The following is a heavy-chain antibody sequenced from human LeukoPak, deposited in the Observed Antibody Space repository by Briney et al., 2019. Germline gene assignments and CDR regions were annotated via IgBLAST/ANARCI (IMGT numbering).Heavy chain of an antibody. D-gene: IGHD3-10*01. CDR1: GGSISSGINY. V-gene: IGHV4-31*03. CDR3: ARASHPGYYDSGSPRHAFDI. J-gene: IGHJ3*02. Sequence: PSETLSLTCTVSGGSISSGINYWSWIRQHPGKGLEWIGYIYYSGSTDYNPSLKSRLTMSVDTSKNQFSLKLSSVTAADTAVYYCARASHPGYYDSGSPRHAFDIWGQGTMVTVSS. CDR2: IYYSGST.